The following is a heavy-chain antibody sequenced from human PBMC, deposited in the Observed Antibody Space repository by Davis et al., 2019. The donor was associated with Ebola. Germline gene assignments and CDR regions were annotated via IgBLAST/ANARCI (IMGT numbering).Heavy chain of an antibody. CDR3: ARARITMGTNWFDP. D-gene: IGHD3-10*01. Sequence: ESLKISCAASGFTFSSYWMSWIRQPPGKGLEWIGYIYYSGSTNYNPSLKSRVTISVDTSKNQFSLKLTSVTAADTAVYYCARARITMGTNWFDPWGQGTLVTVSS. J-gene: IGHJ5*02. CDR2: IYYSGST. V-gene: IGHV4-59*12. CDR1: GFTFSSYW.